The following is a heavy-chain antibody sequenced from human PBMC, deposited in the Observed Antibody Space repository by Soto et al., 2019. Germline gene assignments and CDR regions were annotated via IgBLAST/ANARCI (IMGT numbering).Heavy chain of an antibody. V-gene: IGHV3-53*02. D-gene: IGHD3-22*01. Sequence: EVQLVETGGGLIQPGGSLRLSCAASGFNITNNYPSWVRQAPGKGLERVSFIYSGGSTYYADSVKGRFSISRDISKNTLLLQRKSVGAEDTAVYYCARSYDSSGYYPGSFDYWGQGTLVTVSS. CDR1: GFNITNNY. CDR3: ARSYDSSGYYPGSFDY. J-gene: IGHJ4*02. CDR2: IYSGGST.